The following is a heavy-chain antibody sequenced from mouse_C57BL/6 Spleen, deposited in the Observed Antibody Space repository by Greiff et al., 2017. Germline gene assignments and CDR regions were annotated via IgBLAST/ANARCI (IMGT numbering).Heavy chain of an antibody. CDR1: GFTFSDYY. V-gene: IGHV5-16*01. J-gene: IGHJ4*01. CDR3: ARGGYSNYPSAMDY. Sequence: EVQLVESEGGLVQPGSSMKLSCTASGFTFSDYYMAWVRQVPEKGLEWVANINYDGSSTYYLDSLKSRFIISRDNAKNILYLQMSSLKSEDTATYYCARGGYSNYPSAMDYWGQGTSVTVSS. D-gene: IGHD2-5*01. CDR2: INYDGSST.